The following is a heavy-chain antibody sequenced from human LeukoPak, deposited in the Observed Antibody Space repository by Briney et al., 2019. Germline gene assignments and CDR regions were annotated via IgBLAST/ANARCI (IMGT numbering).Heavy chain of an antibody. CDR3: ARETIVVVPAAITYYYGMGV. Sequence: GGSLRLSCAASGFTFSSYWMSWVRQAPGKGLEWVANIKQDGSEKYYVDSVKGRFTISRDNAKNSLYLQMNSLRAEDTAVYYCARETIVVVPAAITYYYGMGVWGQGTTVTVSS. V-gene: IGHV3-7*01. CDR1: GFTFSSYW. D-gene: IGHD2-2*02. CDR2: IKQDGSEK. J-gene: IGHJ6*02.